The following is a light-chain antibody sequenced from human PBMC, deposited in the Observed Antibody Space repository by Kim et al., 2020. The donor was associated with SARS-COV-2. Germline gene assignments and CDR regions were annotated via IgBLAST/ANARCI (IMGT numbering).Light chain of an antibody. CDR2: GVF. CDR1: HTINSTY. J-gene: IGKJ2*01. Sequence: EIVLTQSPGTLSLSPGQRATLSCRASHTINSTYLAWFQHKPAQSPRLLIYGVFSRAPGIPDRFSGSGSGTQFTLTITRLEPEDFAVYFCQQYGTSPYTFGQGTKLEI. CDR3: QQYGTSPYT. V-gene: IGKV3-20*01.